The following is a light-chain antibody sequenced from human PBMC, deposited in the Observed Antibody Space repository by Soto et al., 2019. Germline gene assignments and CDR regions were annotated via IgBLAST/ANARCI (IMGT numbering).Light chain of an antibody. V-gene: IGKV1-9*01. J-gene: IGKJ1*01. CDR3: QHLKTYPQT. CDR2: SAS. Sequence: DFQLTQSPSFLSASIGDRVTITCRASQGISSYLAWYQQKPGKPPKLLIYSASTLQSGVPSRFIGSGSGTEFTLTISSLQPEDFATYYCQHLKTYPQTFGQGTKVEIK. CDR1: QGISSY.